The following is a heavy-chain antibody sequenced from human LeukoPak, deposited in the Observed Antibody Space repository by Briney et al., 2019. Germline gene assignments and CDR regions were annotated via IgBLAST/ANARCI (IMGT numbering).Heavy chain of an antibody. V-gene: IGHV3-30-3*01. CDR2: ISYDGSNK. Sequence: GGSLRLSCAASGFMFSSNWMSWVRLAPGKGLEWVAVISYDGSNKYNADSVKGRFTISRDNSKNTLYLQMNSLRAEDTAMYCCASPAGYCSSTSCPMGYWGQGTLVTVSS. D-gene: IGHD2-2*01. CDR1: GFMFSSNW. CDR3: ASPAGYCSSTSCPMGY. J-gene: IGHJ4*02.